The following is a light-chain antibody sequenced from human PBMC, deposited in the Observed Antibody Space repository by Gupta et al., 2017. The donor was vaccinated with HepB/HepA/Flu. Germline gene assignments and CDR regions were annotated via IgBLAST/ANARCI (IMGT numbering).Light chain of an antibody. CDR2: EVS. J-gene: IGLJ2*01. CDR3: SSYAGSNNLVV. CDR1: SSDVGGYNY. Sequence: QSALTPPPPASGSPAQSVTLSCPGPSSDVGGYNYVSWYQQHPGKAPKLMIYEVSKRPSGVPDRFSGSKSGNTASLTVSGLQAEDEADYYCSSYAGSNNLVVFGGGTKLTVL. V-gene: IGLV2-8*01.